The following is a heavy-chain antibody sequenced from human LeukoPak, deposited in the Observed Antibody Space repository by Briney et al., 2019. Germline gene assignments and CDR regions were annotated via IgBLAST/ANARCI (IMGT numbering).Heavy chain of an antibody. D-gene: IGHD3-9*01. J-gene: IGHJ4*02. CDR2: ISSSSSYI. CDR3: ARDLDILTGHHFDY. CDR1: GFTFSSYS. V-gene: IGHV3-21*01. Sequence: GGSLRLSCAASGFTFSSYSMNWVRQAPGKGLEWVSSISSSSSYIYYADSVKGRFTISRDNAKNSLYLQMNSLRAEDTAVYYCARDLDILTGHHFDYWGQGTLVTVSS.